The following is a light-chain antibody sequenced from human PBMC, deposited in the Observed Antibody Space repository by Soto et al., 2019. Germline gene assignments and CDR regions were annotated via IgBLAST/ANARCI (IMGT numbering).Light chain of an antibody. V-gene: IGKV3-15*01. CDR1: QSVDIS. CDR2: GAS. J-gene: IGKJ1*01. Sequence: EIVLTQSPATLSVSPGEIVTLSCRASQSVDISLAWYQQKPGQAPRLLIYGASTRATDMPGTFSGRGSGTEFTLTISSLRPEDFAVYYCQQYRSWPRTFGQGTKVDIK. CDR3: QQYRSWPRT.